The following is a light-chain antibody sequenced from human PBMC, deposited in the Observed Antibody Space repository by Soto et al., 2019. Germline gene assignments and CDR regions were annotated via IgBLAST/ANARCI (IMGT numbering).Light chain of an antibody. V-gene: IGKV1-5*01. CDR2: DAS. J-gene: IGKJ2*01. Sequence: DIRMTQSPSTLSASVGDRVTITCRASQSISSWLAWYQQKPGKAPKLLIYDASSLESGVPSRFRGSGSGTEFTLTISSLQPDDFATYYCQQYNSPLYTFGQGTKLEIK. CDR1: QSISSW. CDR3: QQYNSPLYT.